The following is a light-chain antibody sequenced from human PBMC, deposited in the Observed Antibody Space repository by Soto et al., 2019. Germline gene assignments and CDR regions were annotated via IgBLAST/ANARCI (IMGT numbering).Light chain of an antibody. CDR3: QQYNXXSLT. CDR1: QSISSR. V-gene: IGKV1-5*01. Sequence: DIQMTQSPSTLSASVGDRVTITCRASQSISSRLAWYQQKPGKAPKILIYDASNLESGVPSRXXXXXXGTXXXXXXXXXXPDXXXXXYCQQYNXXSLTFGGGTKVEIK. CDR2: DAS. J-gene: IGKJ4*01.